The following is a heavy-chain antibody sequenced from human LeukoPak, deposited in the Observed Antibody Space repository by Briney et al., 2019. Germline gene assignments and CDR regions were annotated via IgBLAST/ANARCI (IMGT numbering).Heavy chain of an antibody. V-gene: IGHV4-39*01. CDR1: GGSISSSSYY. J-gene: IGHJ4*02. CDR3: ARHARGSGYYYADY. CDR2: IYYSGST. D-gene: IGHD3-22*01. Sequence: SETLSLTCTVSGGSISSSSYYWGWIRQPPWKGLEWIGSIYYSGSTYYNPSLKSRVTISVDTSKNQFSLKLSSVTAADTAVYYCARHARGSGYYYADYWGQGTLVTVSS.